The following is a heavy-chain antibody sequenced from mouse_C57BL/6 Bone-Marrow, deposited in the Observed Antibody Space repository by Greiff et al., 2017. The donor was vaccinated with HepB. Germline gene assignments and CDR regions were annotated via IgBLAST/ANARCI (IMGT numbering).Heavy chain of an antibody. CDR2: ILPSIGRT. D-gene: IGHD1-1*01. Sequence: VQLQQSGSELRSPGSSVKLSCKDFDSEVFPIAYMSWVRQKPGHGFEWIGGILPSIGRTIYGEKFEDKATLDADTQSNTAYLELKSLTSEDSAIDYCGNYYGSSHWYFDVWGTGTTVTVSS. V-gene: IGHV15-2*01. J-gene: IGHJ1*03. CDR1: DSEVFPIAY. CDR3: GNYYGSSHWYFDV.